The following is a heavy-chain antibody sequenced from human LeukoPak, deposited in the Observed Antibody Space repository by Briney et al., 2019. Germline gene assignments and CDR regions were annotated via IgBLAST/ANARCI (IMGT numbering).Heavy chain of an antibody. Sequence: PGGSLRLSCAPSGFTVSSDYMSCVRQAPGKGLEWVSLIYSGGSTYYADSVKGRFTISRDNSKNTLYLQMNSLRAEDTAVYFCARDRRAAWGYFDCWGQGTLVTVSS. CDR1: GFTVSSDY. CDR2: IYSGGST. CDR3: ARDRRAAWGYFDC. J-gene: IGHJ4*02. V-gene: IGHV3-66*01. D-gene: IGHD3-16*01.